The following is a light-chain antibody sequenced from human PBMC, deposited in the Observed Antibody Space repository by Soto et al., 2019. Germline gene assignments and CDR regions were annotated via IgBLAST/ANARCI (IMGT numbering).Light chain of an antibody. CDR3: SSYTCSSTVV. CDR1: SSDVGGYNY. Sequence: QSVLTQPASVSGSPGQSITISCTGTSSDVGGYNYVSWYQQHPGKAPKLMIYDVSNRPSGVSNRFSGSKSGNTASLTISGLQAEDEADYYCSSYTCSSTVVFGGGTK. V-gene: IGLV2-14*01. J-gene: IGLJ2*01. CDR2: DVS.